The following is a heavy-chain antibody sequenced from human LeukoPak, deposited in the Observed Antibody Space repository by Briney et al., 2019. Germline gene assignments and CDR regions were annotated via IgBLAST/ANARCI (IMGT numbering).Heavy chain of an antibody. CDR1: GYTFTSYG. CDR3: ARAGYCSSTSCSRYYYYYYMDV. J-gene: IGHJ6*03. CDR2: ISGYNGNT. V-gene: IGHV1-18*01. Sequence: ASVNVSCKASGYTFTSYGISWVRQAPGQGLEWMGWISGYNGNTNYAQKLQGRVTMTTHTSTSTAYMELRSLRSDDTAVYYCARAGYCSSTSCSRYYYYYYMDVWGKGTTVTVSS. D-gene: IGHD2-2*01.